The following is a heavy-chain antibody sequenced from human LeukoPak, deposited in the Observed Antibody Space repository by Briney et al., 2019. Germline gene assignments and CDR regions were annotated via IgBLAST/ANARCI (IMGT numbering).Heavy chain of an antibody. CDR1: GYTFTAYY. CDR3: ARERDSSGYSPLDP. J-gene: IGHJ5*02. CDR2: INPKSGDT. Sequence: GASVKVSCKASGYTFTAYYMHWVRQAPGQGLEWVGWINPKSGDTDYGQRFQGRVTMTRVSSITTAYMVLSRLKSDDSAVYYCARERDSSGYSPLDPWGQETLVTVSS. D-gene: IGHD3-22*01. V-gene: IGHV1-2*02.